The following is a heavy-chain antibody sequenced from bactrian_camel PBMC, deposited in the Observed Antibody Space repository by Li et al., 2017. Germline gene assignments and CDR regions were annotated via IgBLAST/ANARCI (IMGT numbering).Heavy chain of an antibody. CDR1: GYLYSRYC. CDR3: AAGEPRGGSCLLEYSDY. CDR2: IDSDGTT. J-gene: IGHJ4*01. D-gene: IGHD7*01. Sequence: HVQLVESGGGSVLAGGSLRLSCAASGYLYSRYCMGWFRQVPGKEREGVGEIDSDGTTRYAESVQGRFTISKDNTKNTLYLQMNNLKPEDTGMYYCAAGEPRGGSCLLEYSDYWGQGTQVTVS. V-gene: IGHV3S26*01.